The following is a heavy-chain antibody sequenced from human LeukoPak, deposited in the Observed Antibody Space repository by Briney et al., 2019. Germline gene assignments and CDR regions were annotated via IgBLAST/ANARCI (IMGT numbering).Heavy chain of an antibody. J-gene: IGHJ3*01. V-gene: IGHV3-23*01. D-gene: IGHD3-22*01. CDR2: ISCSGSRP. CDR3: ARARSPHYNDSSGYGAFNV. Sequence: GGSLILSWTSSGFYLNTFAMDGVRQAPGKGLEWGCGISCSGSRPSYRGDAKGRFTTSRDDHKNMLFLHMNNLRAEATARYFCARARSPHYNDSSGYGAFNVWGQGTMVTVSS. CDR1: GFYLNTFA.